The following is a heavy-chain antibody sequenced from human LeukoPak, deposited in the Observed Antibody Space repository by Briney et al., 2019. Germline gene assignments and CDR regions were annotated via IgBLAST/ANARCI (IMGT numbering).Heavy chain of an antibody. J-gene: IGHJ4*02. CDR1: GFTVSSNY. CDR2: IYSGGST. CDR3: ARAVSRDEYDSSGTYYFDY. Sequence: GGSLRLSSAASGFTVSSNYMSWVRQAPGKGLEWVSVIYSGGSTYYADSVKGRFTISRDNSKNTLYLQVNSLRAEDTAVYYCARAVSRDEYDSSGTYYFDYWGQGTLVTVSS. D-gene: IGHD3-22*01. V-gene: IGHV3-66*01.